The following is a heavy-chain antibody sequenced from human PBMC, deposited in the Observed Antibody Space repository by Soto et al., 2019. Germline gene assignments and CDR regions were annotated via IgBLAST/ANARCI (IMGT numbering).Heavy chain of an antibody. D-gene: IGHD1-26*01. V-gene: IGHV1-24*01. J-gene: IGHJ4*02. CDR2: FDPEDGET. Sequence: EASVKVSCKVSGYTLTELSMHWLRQSPGKGLEWMGGFDPEDGETIYAQKFQGRVTMTEDTSTDTAYMELSSLRSEDTAVYYCATDHVVGATGLDYWGQGTLVTVSS. CDR3: ATDHVVGATGLDY. CDR1: GYTLTELS.